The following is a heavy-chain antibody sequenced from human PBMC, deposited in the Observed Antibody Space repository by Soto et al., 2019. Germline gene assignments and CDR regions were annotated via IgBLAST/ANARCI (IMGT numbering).Heavy chain of an antibody. J-gene: IGHJ6*03. V-gene: IGHV1-18*01. D-gene: IGHD2-2*01. CDR2: ISAYNGNT. Sequence: ASVKVSCKASGYTFTSYGISWVRQAPGQGLEWMGWISAYNGNTNYAQKLQGRVTMTTDTSTSTAYMELRSLRSDDTAVYYCARVGYCSSTSCYGEDYYYYMDVWVKGTTFTVFS. CDR3: ARVGYCSSTSCYGEDYYYYMDV. CDR1: GYTFTSYG.